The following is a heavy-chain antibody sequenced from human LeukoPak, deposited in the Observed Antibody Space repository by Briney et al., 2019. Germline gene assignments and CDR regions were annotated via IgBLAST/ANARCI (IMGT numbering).Heavy chain of an antibody. CDR2: TNSDGSST. CDR3: ARVGKRMAAAGDYYFYMDV. D-gene: IGHD6-13*01. CDR1: GFTFSRYW. J-gene: IGHJ6*03. V-gene: IGHV3-74*01. Sequence: PGGSLRLSCAASGFTFSRYWMYCVRQAPGRGLVWVSHTNSDGSSTGYADSVKGRFTISRDNAKNTVYLQMNSLRAEDTAVYYCARVGKRMAAAGDYYFYMDVWGKGTTVTISS.